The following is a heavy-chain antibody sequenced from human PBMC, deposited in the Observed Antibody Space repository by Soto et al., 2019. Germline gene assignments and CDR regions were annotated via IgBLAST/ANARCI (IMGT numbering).Heavy chain of an antibody. D-gene: IGHD2-15*01. CDR2: ISSSSSTI. CDR1: GFTFSSYS. Sequence: GGSLRLSCAASGFTFSSYSMNWVRQAPGKGLEWVSYISSSSSTIYYADSVKGRFTISRDNAKNSLYLQMNSLRDEDTAVYYCARDMKEYCSGGSCPIPFDYWGQGTLVTVSS. V-gene: IGHV3-48*02. J-gene: IGHJ4*02. CDR3: ARDMKEYCSGGSCPIPFDY.